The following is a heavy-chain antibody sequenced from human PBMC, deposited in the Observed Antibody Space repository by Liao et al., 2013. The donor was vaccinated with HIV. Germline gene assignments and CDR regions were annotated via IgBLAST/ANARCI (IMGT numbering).Heavy chain of an antibody. J-gene: IGHJ6*03. CDR3: ARELGAYCGGDCYREGRNYYYYYMDV. Sequence: QVQLQESGPGLVKPSETLSLTCTVSGGSISTYYWSWIRQPPGKGLEWIGYIYYSGSTNYNPSLKSRVTISVDTSKNQFSLKLSSVTAADTAVYYCARELGAYCGGDCYREGRNYYYYYMDVWGKGDHGHRLL. CDR1: GGSISTYY. D-gene: IGHD2-21*01. V-gene: IGHV4-59*01. CDR2: IYYSGST.